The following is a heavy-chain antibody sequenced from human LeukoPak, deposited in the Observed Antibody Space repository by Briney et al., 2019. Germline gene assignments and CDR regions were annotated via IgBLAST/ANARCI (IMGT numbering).Heavy chain of an antibody. CDR3: ARYVLGNGDYWDY. V-gene: IGHV4-38-2*02. D-gene: IGHD4-17*01. CDR1: GYSISSGYY. CDR2: IYHSGST. J-gene: IGHJ4*02. Sequence: SETLSLTCTVSGYSISSGYYRGWIRQPPGKGLEWIGSIYHSGSTYYNPSLKSRVTISVDTSKNQFSLKLSSVTAADTAVYYCARYVLGNGDYWDYWGQGTLVTVSS.